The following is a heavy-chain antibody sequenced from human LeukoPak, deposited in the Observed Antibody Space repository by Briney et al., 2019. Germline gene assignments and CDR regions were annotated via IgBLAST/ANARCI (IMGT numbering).Heavy chain of an antibody. CDR3: ARGSSSYYDYVWGSYPEGWFDP. D-gene: IGHD3-16*02. V-gene: IGHV4-34*01. CDR2: INHSGST. Sequence: PSETLSLTCAVYGGSFSGYYWSWIRQPPGKGLEWIGEINHSGSTNYNPSLKSRVTISVDTSKNQFSLKLSSVTAADTAVYYCARGSSSYYDYVWGSYPEGWFDPWGQGTLVTVSS. CDR1: GGSFSGYY. J-gene: IGHJ5*02.